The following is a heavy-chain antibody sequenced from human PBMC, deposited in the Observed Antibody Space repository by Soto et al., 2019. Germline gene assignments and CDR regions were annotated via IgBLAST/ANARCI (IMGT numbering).Heavy chain of an antibody. CDR2: IWYDGSNK. CDR1: GFTFSSYG. CDR3: ARERQEYGYGLDFDY. J-gene: IGHJ4*02. Sequence: QVQLVESGGGVVQPGRSLRLSCAASGFTFSSYGMHWVRQAPGKGLEWVAVIWYDGSNKYYADSVKGRFTISRDNSKNTLYLQMNSLRAEDTAVYYCARERQEYGYGLDFDYWGQGTLVTVSS. V-gene: IGHV3-33*01. D-gene: IGHD5-18*01.